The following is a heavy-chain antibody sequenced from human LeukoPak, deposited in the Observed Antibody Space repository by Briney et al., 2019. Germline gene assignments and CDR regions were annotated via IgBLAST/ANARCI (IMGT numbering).Heavy chain of an antibody. V-gene: IGHV4-61*01. CDR2: IYYSGST. Sequence: SETLSLTCTVSGGSVSSGSYYWSWIRQPPGKGLEWIGYIYYSGSTNYNPSPKSRVTISVDTSKNQFSLKLSSVTAADTAVYYCARDEAAAGIGYWGQGTLVTVSS. CDR1: GGSVSSGSYY. J-gene: IGHJ4*02. D-gene: IGHD6-13*01. CDR3: ARDEAAAGIGY.